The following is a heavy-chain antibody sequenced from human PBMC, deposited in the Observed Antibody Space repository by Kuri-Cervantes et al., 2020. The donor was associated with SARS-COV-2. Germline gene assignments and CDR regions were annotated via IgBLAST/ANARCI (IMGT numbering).Heavy chain of an antibody. D-gene: IGHD3-3*01. CDR1: GGSISSGDYY. V-gene: IGHV4-39*01. CDR3: ARHDYDFWSGSIGWFDP. Sequence: SETLSLTCTVSGGSISSGDYYWGWIRQPPGKGLEWIGSIYYSGSTYYNPSLKSRVTISVDTSKNQFSLKLSSVTAADTAVYYCARHDYDFWSGSIGWFDPWGQETLVTVSS. CDR2: IYYSGST. J-gene: IGHJ5*02.